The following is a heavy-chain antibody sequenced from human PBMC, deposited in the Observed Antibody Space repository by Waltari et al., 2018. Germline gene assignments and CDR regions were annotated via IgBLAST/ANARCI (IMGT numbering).Heavy chain of an antibody. CDR2: ISWNSGSI. CDR1: GFTFDDYA. D-gene: IGHD6-13*01. J-gene: IGHJ4*02. Sequence: EVQLVESGGGLVQPGRSLRLSCAASGFTFDDYALHWVRQAPGKGLAWVSGISWNSGSIGYADSVKGRFTISRDNAKNSLYLQMNSLRAEDTALYYCAKDLYIAAAGMVDYWGQGTLVTVSS. V-gene: IGHV3-9*01. CDR3: AKDLYIAAAGMVDY.